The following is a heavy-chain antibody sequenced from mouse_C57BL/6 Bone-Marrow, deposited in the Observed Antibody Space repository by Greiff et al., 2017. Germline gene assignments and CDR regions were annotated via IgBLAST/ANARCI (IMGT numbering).Heavy chain of an antibody. Sequence: EVQLVESGGGLVQPGGSMKLSCVASGFTFSNYWMNWVRQSPEKGLEWVAQIRLKSDNYATHYAESVKGRFTISRDDSKSSVYLQMNNLRAEDTGIYYCTSLYDGYPNYFDYWGQGTTLTVTS. CDR1: GFTFSNYW. V-gene: IGHV6-3*01. CDR2: IRLKSDNYAT. CDR3: TSLYDGYPNYFDY. D-gene: IGHD2-3*01. J-gene: IGHJ2*01.